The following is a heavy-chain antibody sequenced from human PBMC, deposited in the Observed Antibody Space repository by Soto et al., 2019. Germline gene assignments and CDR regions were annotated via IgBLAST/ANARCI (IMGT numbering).Heavy chain of an antibody. J-gene: IGHJ4*02. CDR2: IYPGDSDT. Sequence: GESLKISCKGSGYSFTNYWIGWVRQMPGKGLEWMGIIYPGDSDTRYSPSFEGQVTISADKSISTVYLQWGSLKASDTAMYYCARHKPSFISDYWGQGTLVTVSS. CDR1: GYSFTNYW. CDR3: ARHKPSFISDY. V-gene: IGHV5-51*01.